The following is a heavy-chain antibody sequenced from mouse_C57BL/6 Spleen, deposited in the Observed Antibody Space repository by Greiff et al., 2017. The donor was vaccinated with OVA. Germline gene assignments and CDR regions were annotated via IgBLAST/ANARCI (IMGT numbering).Heavy chain of an antibody. Sequence: DVKLVESGGGLVQPGGSLSLSCAASGFTFTDYYMSWVRQPPGKALEWLGFIRNKANGYTTEYSASVKGRFTISRDNSQSILYLQMNALRAEDSATYYCARSPPYDYDGAWFAYWGQGTLVTVSA. J-gene: IGHJ3*01. CDR1: GFTFTDYY. CDR2: IRNKANGYTT. D-gene: IGHD2-4*01. V-gene: IGHV7-3*01. CDR3: ARSPPYDYDGAWFAY.